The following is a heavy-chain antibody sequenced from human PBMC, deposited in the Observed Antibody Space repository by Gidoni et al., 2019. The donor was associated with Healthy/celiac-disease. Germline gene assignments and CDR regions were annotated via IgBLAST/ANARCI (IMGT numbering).Heavy chain of an antibody. D-gene: IGHD3-16*01. Sequence: EVQLLESGGGLVQPVGSLKLSCATSGFTFSSYAMSWVRQAPGKGLRWVSASSGSGGSTYYADSVKCRFTISRDNSKNTLYLQMNSLRAEDTAVYYCAKGKFVDYWGQGTLVTVSS. CDR1: GFTFSSYA. CDR3: AKGKFVDY. V-gene: IGHV3-23*01. CDR2: SSGSGGST. J-gene: IGHJ4*02.